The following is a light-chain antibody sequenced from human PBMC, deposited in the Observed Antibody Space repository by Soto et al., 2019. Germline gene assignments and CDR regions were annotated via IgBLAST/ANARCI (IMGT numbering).Light chain of an antibody. J-gene: IGLJ2*01. Sequence: QSVLTQPPSVSGAPGQRVTISCTGSSSNIGAGYDVHWYQQLPGTAPKLLIYANSDRPSGVPDRFSGSKSGTSASLAITGLQDADEADYYCQSYDSSLSSVVLGGGTKLTVL. CDR2: ANS. CDR1: SSNIGAGYD. CDR3: QSYDSSLSSVV. V-gene: IGLV1-40*01.